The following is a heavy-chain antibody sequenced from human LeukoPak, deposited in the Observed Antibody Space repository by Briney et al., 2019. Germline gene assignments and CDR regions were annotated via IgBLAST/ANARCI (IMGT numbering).Heavy chain of an antibody. CDR1: RFTFSSYA. CDR3: ARRGSYYEADY. Sequence: GGSLRLSCAASRFTFSSYAMTWVRQAPGKGLEWVSAITGGGDDTNYADSVEGRFTISRDNSRSTLYLQMNSLRADDTAIYYCARRGSYYEADYWGQGTMVTVSS. V-gene: IGHV3-23*01. CDR2: ITGGGDDT. J-gene: IGHJ3*01. D-gene: IGHD1-26*01.